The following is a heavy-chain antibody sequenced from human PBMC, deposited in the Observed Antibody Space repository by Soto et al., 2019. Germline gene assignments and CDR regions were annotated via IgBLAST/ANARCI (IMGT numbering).Heavy chain of an antibody. V-gene: IGHV1-2*04. Sequence: GASVKVSCKASGGTFSSYAISWVRQAPGQGLEWMGWINPNSGGTNYAQKFQGWVTMTRDTSISTAYMELSRLRSDDTAVYYCARDGAKTGTTLAMDVWGQGTTVTVSS. D-gene: IGHD1-7*01. J-gene: IGHJ6*02. CDR2: INPNSGGT. CDR1: GGTFSSYA. CDR3: ARDGAKTGTTLAMDV.